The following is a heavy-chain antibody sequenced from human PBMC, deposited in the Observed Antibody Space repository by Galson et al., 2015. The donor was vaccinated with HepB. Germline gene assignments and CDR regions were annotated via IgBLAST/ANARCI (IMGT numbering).Heavy chain of an antibody. Sequence: PALVKPTQTLTLTCTFSGFSLSTSGMRVSWIRQPPGKALEWLARIDWDDDKFYGTSLKTRLTISKDTSKNQVVLTMTNMDPVDTATYYCARTYYYGSGSSENYGMDVWGQGTTVTVSS. D-gene: IGHD3-10*01. J-gene: IGHJ6*02. CDR2: IDWDDDK. CDR3: ARTYYYGSGSSENYGMDV. V-gene: IGHV2-70*04. CDR1: GFSLSTSGMR.